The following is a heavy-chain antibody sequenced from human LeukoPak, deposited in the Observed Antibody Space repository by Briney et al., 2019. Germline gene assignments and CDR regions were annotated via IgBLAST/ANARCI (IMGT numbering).Heavy chain of an antibody. CDR1: GGSISSYY. Sequence: SETLSLTCTVSGGSISSYYWSWIRQPPGKGLEWIGYIYTSGSTNYNPSLKSRVTISVDTSKNQFSLKLSSVTAADTAVYYCARVGRVEQQLVFFDYWGQGTLVTVSS. D-gene: IGHD6-13*01. CDR3: ARVGRVEQQLVFFDY. CDR2: IYTSGST. J-gene: IGHJ4*02. V-gene: IGHV4-4*09.